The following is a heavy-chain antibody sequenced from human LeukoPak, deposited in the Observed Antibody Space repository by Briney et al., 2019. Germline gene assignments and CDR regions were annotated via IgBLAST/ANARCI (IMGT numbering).Heavy chain of an antibody. CDR2: IKSKTDGGTT. CDR3: ITFSMIVVVITD. Sequence: PGGSLRLSCAASGFTFSNAWMSWVRQAPGEGLEWVGRIKSKTDGGTTDYAAPVKGRFTISRDDSKNTLYLQMNSLKTEDTAVYYCITFSMIVVVITDWDQGTLVTVSS. J-gene: IGHJ4*02. CDR1: GFTFSNAW. D-gene: IGHD3-22*01. V-gene: IGHV3-15*01.